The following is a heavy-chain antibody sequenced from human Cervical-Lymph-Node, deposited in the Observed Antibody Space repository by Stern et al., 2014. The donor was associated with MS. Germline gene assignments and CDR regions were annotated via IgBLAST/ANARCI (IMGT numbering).Heavy chain of an antibody. J-gene: IGHJ6*02. Sequence: EDQLVESGGGLVKTGGSLKLSCEASGFTFSSAWLSWVRQAPGKGLEWVGRIKSKTDDETPDYAAPVKGRFTISKDESKNTLYLLMNALKTEDTAVYYCSTEYHYYGLDVWGQGTTVTVSS. V-gene: IGHV3-15*01. CDR1: GFTFSSAW. CDR3: STEYHYYGLDV. CDR2: IKSKTDDETP. D-gene: IGHD3-22*01.